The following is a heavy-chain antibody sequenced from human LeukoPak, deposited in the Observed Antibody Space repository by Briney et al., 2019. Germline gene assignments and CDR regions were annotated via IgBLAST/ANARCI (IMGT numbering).Heavy chain of an antibody. D-gene: IGHD5-24*01. V-gene: IGHV1-46*01. CDR1: GYTFTSYY. J-gene: IGHJ6*02. Sequence: ASVKVSCKASGYTFTSYYMHWVRQAPAQGLEWMGIINPSGGSTSYAQKFQGRVTMTRDTSTSTVYMELSSLRSEDTAVYYCASGPEVGYNWDYYYGMDVWGQGTTVTVSS. CDR2: INPSGGST. CDR3: ASGPEVGYNWDYYYGMDV.